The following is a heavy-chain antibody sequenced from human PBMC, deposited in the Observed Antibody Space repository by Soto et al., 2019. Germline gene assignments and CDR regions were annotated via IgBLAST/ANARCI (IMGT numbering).Heavy chain of an antibody. D-gene: IGHD6-13*01. V-gene: IGHV3-30-3*01. CDR2: ISYDGSNK. Sequence: QVPLVESGGGVVQPGRSLRLSCAASGFTFSSYAMHWVRQAPGKGLEWVAVISYDGSNKYYADSVKGRFTISRDNSKNTLYLQMNSLRAEDTAVYYCARELVLSDMGYFDYWGQGTLVTVSS. CDR1: GFTFSSYA. J-gene: IGHJ4*02. CDR3: ARELVLSDMGYFDY.